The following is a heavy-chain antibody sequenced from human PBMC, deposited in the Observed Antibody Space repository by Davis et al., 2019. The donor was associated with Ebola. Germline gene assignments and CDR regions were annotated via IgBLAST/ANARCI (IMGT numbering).Heavy chain of an antibody. CDR2: LGLGGDT. Sequence: GESLKISCATSGFTFNKYDMHWVRQAPGKGLEWVSSLGLGGDTYYPDSVKGRFTISRDGAKNSLYLQMNNLRAGDTAVYYCVREVSDYDSPYYYVDVWGQGTAVTVSS. J-gene: IGHJ6*02. CDR3: VREVSDYDSPYYYVDV. V-gene: IGHV3-13*04. CDR1: GFTFNKYD. D-gene: IGHD5-12*01.